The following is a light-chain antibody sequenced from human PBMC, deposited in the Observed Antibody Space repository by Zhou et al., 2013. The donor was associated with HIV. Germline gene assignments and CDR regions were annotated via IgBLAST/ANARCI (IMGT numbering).Light chain of an antibody. CDR1: QTLSSF. CDR3: QQYNNWPPIT. Sequence: EIVLTQSPATLSLSPGERATLSCRASQTLSSFLAWYQQKSGQAPRLLIFGTSSRATGIPDRFSGSGSGTDFTLTISRLEPEDFAVYYCQQYNNWPPITFGQGTRLEIK. CDR2: GTS. V-gene: IGKV3-11*01. J-gene: IGKJ5*01.